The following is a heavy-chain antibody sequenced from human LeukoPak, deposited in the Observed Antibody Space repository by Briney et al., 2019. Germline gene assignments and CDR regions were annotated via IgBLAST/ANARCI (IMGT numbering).Heavy chain of an antibody. CDR1: GFTFSSYG. Sequence: GGSLRLSCAASGFTFSSYGMHWVRQAPGKGLEWVAVISYDGSNKYYADSVKGRFTISRDNSKNTLYLQMNSLRAEDTAVYYCAKDQGVSGYDPDAFDIWGQGTMVTVSS. V-gene: IGHV3-30*18. D-gene: IGHD5-12*01. CDR3: AKDQGVSGYDPDAFDI. CDR2: ISYDGSNK. J-gene: IGHJ3*02.